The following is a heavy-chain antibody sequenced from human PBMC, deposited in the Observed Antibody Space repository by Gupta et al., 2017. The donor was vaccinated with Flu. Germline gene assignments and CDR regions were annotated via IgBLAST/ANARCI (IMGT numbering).Heavy chain of an antibody. D-gene: IGHD4-23*01. CDR3: ARDPVDQQAGFDY. CDR1: GFTLSNYY. V-gene: IGHV3-11*01. CDR2: ISDSGSAT. Sequence: QVQLVESGGGLVKPGGSLRLSGAASGFTLSNYYMNWIRQAPGKGLEWVSDISDSGSATTYADSVKGRFTISRDNAKNSLYLQLNDLRAEDTAVYYCARDPVDQQAGFDYWGQGTLVTVSS. J-gene: IGHJ4*02.